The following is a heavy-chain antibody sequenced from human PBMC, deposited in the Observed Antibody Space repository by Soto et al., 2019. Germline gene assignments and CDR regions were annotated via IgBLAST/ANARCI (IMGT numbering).Heavy chain of an antibody. J-gene: IGHJ3*02. Sequence: ETLSLTCTVSGGSISSYYWSWIRQPPGKGLEWIGYIYYSGSTNYNPSLKSRVTISVDTSKNQFSLKLSSVTAADTAVYYCPRYLGSGVVGAAATQRMGAFDIWGQETMVAVSS. CDR2: IYYSGST. D-gene: IGHD2-2*01. CDR3: PRYLGSGVVGAAATQRMGAFDI. V-gene: IGHV4-59*01. CDR1: GGSISSYY.